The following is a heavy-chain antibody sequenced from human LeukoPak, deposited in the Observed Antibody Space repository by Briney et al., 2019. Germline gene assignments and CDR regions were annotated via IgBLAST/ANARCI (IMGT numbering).Heavy chain of an antibody. V-gene: IGHV1-18*01. Sequence: ASVKVSCKASGYTFTSYGISWVRQAPGQGLEWMGWISAYNGNTNYAQKLQGRVTMTTDTSTRTAYMELGSLTTGDTAVYYCARERTYSQWFDPWGQGTLVTVSS. J-gene: IGHJ5*02. CDR2: ISAYNGNT. D-gene: IGHD3-10*01. CDR1: GYTFTSYG. CDR3: ARERTYSQWFDP.